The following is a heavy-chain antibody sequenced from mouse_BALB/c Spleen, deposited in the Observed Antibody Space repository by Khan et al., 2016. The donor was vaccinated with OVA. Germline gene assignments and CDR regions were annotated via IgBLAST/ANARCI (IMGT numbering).Heavy chain of an antibody. J-gene: IGHJ3*01. Sequence: QVQLQQPGAELVKPGASVKISCKASGYTFTSFYMYWVKQRPGQGLEWIGGLNPSNGDTHFYEKFKSKATLTVDKSSTTAYMQFSSLTSEDAAVYYCARSVYGNPFAYWGQGTLVTVAA. CDR2: LNPSNGDT. CDR1: GYTFTSFY. D-gene: IGHD2-1*01. V-gene: IGHV1S81*02. CDR3: ARSVYGNPFAY.